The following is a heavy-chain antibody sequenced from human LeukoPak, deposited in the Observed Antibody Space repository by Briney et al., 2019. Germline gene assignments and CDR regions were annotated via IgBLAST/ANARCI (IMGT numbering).Heavy chain of an antibody. CDR2: IRSKANSYAT. CDR1: GFTFSGSA. Sequence: GGSLRLSCAASGFTFSGSAMHWVRQASGKGLEWVGRIRSKANSYATAYAASVKGRFTISRDDSKNTAYLQMNSLKTEDTAVYYCARDNLRAVAGNWFDPWGQGTLVTVSS. J-gene: IGHJ5*02. V-gene: IGHV3-73*01. D-gene: IGHD6-19*01. CDR3: ARDNLRAVAGNWFDP.